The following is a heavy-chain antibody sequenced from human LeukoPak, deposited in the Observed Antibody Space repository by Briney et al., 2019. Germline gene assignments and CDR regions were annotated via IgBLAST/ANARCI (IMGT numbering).Heavy chain of an antibody. CDR3: TSNHAFDI. CDR2: IITKTDGGTT. CDR1: GFTFSDYY. Sequence: GGSLRLSCAASGFTFSDYYMSWVRQAPGKGLEWVGRIITKTDGGTTDYAAPVKGRFTISRDDSKNTLYLQMNSLKAEDTAVYYCTSNHAFDIWGQGTMVTVSS. V-gene: IGHV3-15*01. J-gene: IGHJ3*02.